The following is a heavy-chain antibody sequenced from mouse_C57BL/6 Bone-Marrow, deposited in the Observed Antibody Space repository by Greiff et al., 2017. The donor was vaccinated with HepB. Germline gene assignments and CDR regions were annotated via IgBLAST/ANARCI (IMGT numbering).Heavy chain of an antibody. V-gene: IGHV1-55*01. CDR1: GYTFTSYW. Sequence: QVQLQQPGAELVKPGASVKMSCKASGYTFTSYWITWVKQWPGQGLEWIGDIYPGSGSTNYNEKFKSKATLTVDTSSSTAYMQLSSLTSEDSAVYYCARGITTVVGYYFDYWGQGTTLTVSS. D-gene: IGHD1-1*01. CDR3: ARGITTVVGYYFDY. CDR2: IYPGSGST. J-gene: IGHJ2*01.